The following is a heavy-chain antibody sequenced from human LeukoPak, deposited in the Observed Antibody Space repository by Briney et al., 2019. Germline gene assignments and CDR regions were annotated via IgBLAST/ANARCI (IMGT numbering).Heavy chain of an antibody. D-gene: IGHD6-19*01. CDR1: GGSISSTGYS. CDR3: ARGDASLSSGWYKGGLGFDY. CDR2: IHYSGST. Sequence: SQTLSLTCTVSGGSISSTGYSWSWIRQLPGNAPEWIGYIHYSGSTYYNPSLKNRLTISVDTSNNQFSLNLTSVTAADTAVYYCARGDASLSSGWYKGGLGFDYWGQGTLVTVSS. J-gene: IGHJ4*02. V-gene: IGHV4-31*03.